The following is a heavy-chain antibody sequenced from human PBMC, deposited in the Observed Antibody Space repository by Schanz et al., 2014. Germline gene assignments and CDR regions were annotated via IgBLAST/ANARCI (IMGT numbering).Heavy chain of an antibody. CDR3: ARPRFDYGEVDY. CDR2: IWYDENNK. J-gene: IGHJ4*02. V-gene: IGHV3-33*08. D-gene: IGHD4-17*01. CDR1: GFTFSSYS. Sequence: QVQLVESGGGVVQPGRSLRLSCAASGFTFSSYSMNWVRQAPGKGLEWVAVIWYDENNKYYADSVRGRFTISRDRFQNTLYLRMSSLRAEDTAVYYCARPRFDYGEVDYWGQGTLVTVSS.